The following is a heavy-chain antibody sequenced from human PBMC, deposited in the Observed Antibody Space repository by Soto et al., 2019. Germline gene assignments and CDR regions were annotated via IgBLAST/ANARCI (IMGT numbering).Heavy chain of an antibody. Sequence: PXESLKIVRPGSEYSFTNYLLSWVRQMPGKGLEWMGRIDPSDSYTNYSPSFQGHVTISADKSINTAYLQWSSMKASDTAIYYCARHGYSYGLVSDWAQGTLVTVSS. J-gene: IGHJ4*02. D-gene: IGHD5-18*01. V-gene: IGHV5-10-1*01. CDR1: EYSFTNYL. CDR2: IDPSDSYT. CDR3: ARHGYSYGLVSD.